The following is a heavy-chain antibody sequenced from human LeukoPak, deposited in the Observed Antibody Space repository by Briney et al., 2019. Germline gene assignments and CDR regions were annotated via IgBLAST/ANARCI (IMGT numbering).Heavy chain of an antibody. Sequence: SETLSLTCTVSGGSISSSSYYWGWIRQPPGKGLEWIGSIYYSGSIYYNPSLKSRVTISVDTSKNQFSLKLSSVTAADTAVYYCARTYYYDSSGYYFQHWGQGTLVTVSS. V-gene: IGHV4-39*01. CDR1: GGSISSSSYY. J-gene: IGHJ1*01. D-gene: IGHD3-22*01. CDR2: IYYSGSI. CDR3: ARTYYYDSSGYYFQH.